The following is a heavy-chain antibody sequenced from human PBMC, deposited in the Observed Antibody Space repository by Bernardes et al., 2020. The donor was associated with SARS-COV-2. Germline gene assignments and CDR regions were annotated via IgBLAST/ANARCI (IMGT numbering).Heavy chain of an antibody. CDR1: GGSISNSPYY. V-gene: IGHV4-39*01. D-gene: IGHD2-2*01. CDR3: ATVFCSTTSCYNPSDPYYYYYGLDV. CDR2: IYYSGTT. J-gene: IGHJ6*02. Sequence: SETLSLTCTVSGGSISNSPYYWGWIRQPPGKGLEWIGSIYYSGTTSYNPSLKSRITISVDTSKNQFSLKLTSVTAADTAVYYCATVFCSTTSCYNPSDPYYYYYGLDVWGQGTTVTGSS.